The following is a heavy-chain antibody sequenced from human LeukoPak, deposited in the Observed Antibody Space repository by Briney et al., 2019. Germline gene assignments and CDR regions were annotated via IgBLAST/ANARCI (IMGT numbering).Heavy chain of an antibody. CDR2: IWNDSTQK. D-gene: IGHD3-16*01. CDR1: GFTFRSYG. CDR3: GRGGWGGLTLNY. V-gene: IGHV3-33*01. J-gene: IGHJ4*02. Sequence: GGSLRLSCAASGFTFRSYGMQWVRQAPGKGLEWVAVIWNDSTQKYYADSVKGRFTISKDNSRNALNLQMDSLRAEDTAVYYCGRGGWGGLTLNYGGQGTLVTVSS.